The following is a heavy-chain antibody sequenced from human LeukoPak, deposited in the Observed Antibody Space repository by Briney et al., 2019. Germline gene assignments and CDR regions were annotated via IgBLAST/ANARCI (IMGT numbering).Heavy chain of an antibody. CDR3: ARGWGWFGP. Sequence: GGSLRLSCAASGFTFSTYWMSWVRQTPGKGLEWVANIKQDGSEKYYVDSAKGRFTIPRDNAKNSLYLQMNSLTAEDTAVYYCARGWGWFGPWGQGTLVTVSS. V-gene: IGHV3-7*01. CDR1: GFTFSTYW. D-gene: IGHD3-16*01. CDR2: IKQDGSEK. J-gene: IGHJ5*02.